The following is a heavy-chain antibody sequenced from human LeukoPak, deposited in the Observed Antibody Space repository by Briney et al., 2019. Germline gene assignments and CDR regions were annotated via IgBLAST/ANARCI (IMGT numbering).Heavy chain of an antibody. CDR1: GSSFTSYW. Sequence: GESLQISCKGSGSSFTSYWIGWVRQMPGKGLEWMGIIYPGDSDTKYSPSFQGQVTISADKSISTAYLQWSSLKASDTAMYYCARQDYHILTGFDYWGQGTLVTVSS. V-gene: IGHV5-51*01. D-gene: IGHD3-9*01. J-gene: IGHJ4*02. CDR2: IYPGDSDT. CDR3: ARQDYHILTGFDY.